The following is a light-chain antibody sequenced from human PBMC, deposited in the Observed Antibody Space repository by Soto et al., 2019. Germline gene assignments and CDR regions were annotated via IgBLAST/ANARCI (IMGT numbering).Light chain of an antibody. CDR3: QQSYSTPPWT. Sequence: DIEMTQCPSSLSASLGDSVTITCRASQSIVTYLNWYLQKPGKAPNILIYAASNLQSGVPSRFSGSGSGTDFTLTISSLQPEDFANYFGQQSYSTPPWTFGQGTKVDI. CDR1: QSIVTY. J-gene: IGKJ1*01. CDR2: AAS. V-gene: IGKV1-39*01.